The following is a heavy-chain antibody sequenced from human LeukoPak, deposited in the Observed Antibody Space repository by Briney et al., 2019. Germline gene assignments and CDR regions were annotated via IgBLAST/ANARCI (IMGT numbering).Heavy chain of an antibody. Sequence: PSETLSLTCSVSGGSISSSSYYWGWIRRSPGKGLEWIGSIYYSGSTYYNPSLKSRVTISVDTSKNQFSLKLSSVTAADTAVYYCASQLELRLDYWGQGTLVTVSS. J-gene: IGHJ4*02. D-gene: IGHD1-7*01. V-gene: IGHV4-39*07. CDR3: ASQLELRLDY. CDR1: GGSISSSSYY. CDR2: IYYSGST.